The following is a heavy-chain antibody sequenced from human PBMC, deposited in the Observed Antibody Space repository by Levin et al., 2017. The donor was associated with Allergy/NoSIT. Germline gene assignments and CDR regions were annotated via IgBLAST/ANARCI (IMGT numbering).Heavy chain of an antibody. V-gene: IGHV3-30*03. Sequence: GGSLRLSCAASGFTFSSYGMHWVRQAPGKGLEWVAVISYDGSNKYYADSVKGRFTISRDNSKNTLYLQMNSLRAEDTAVYYCARGPYYGSGSDAFDIWGQGTMVTVSS. CDR2: ISYDGSNK. CDR3: ARGPYYGSGSDAFDI. CDR1: GFTFSSYG. D-gene: IGHD3-10*01. J-gene: IGHJ3*02.